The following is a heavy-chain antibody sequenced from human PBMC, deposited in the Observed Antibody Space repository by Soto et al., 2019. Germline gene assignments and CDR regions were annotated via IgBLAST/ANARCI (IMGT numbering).Heavy chain of an antibody. D-gene: IGHD5-18*01. CDR2: ISYSGST. J-gene: IGHJ6*02. V-gene: IGHV4-59*01. CDR1: CDSINNDF. CDR3: ASARQRDTGRGLDV. Sequence: SETLSLTCTISCDSINNDFCNWIRQTPGKGLEWIGYISYSGSTSYNPSLQSRVTISSDTSKNHFSLKLSSVTAADTAVYYCASARQRDTGRGLDVWGQGTTVTVSS.